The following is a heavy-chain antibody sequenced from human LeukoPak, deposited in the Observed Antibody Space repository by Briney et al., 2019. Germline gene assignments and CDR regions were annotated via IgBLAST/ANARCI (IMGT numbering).Heavy chain of an antibody. CDR3: ARDGHEQQRGWTHFDY. CDR1: GFTFSSYG. D-gene: IGHD6-13*01. J-gene: IGHJ4*02. CDR2: IWYDGSNK. V-gene: IGHV3-33*01. Sequence: GRSLRLSCAASGFTFSSYGMHWVRQAPGKGLEWVAVIWYDGSNKYYADSVKGRFTISRDNSKNTLYLQMNSLRAEDTAVYYCARDGHEQQRGWTHFDYWGQGTLVTVPS.